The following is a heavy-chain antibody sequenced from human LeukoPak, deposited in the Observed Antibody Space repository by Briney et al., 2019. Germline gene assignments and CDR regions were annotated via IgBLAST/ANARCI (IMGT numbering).Heavy chain of an antibody. Sequence: GGSLRLSCAASGFTFSSYSMNWVRQAPGKGLEWVSVIYSGGSTYYADSVKGRFTISRDNSKNTLYLQMNSLRAEDTAVYYCARGSRGTVPAAIPFDYWGQGTLVTVSS. CDR2: IYSGGST. CDR3: ARGSRGTVPAAIPFDY. J-gene: IGHJ4*02. CDR1: GFTFSSYS. V-gene: IGHV3-66*01. D-gene: IGHD2-2*02.